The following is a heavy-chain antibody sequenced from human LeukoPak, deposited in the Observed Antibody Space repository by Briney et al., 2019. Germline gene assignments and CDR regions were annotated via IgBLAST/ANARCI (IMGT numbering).Heavy chain of an antibody. Sequence: ASVKVSCNASGSTCTGHSIYWVRQSPGQGLEWMGWIIPNTGGTKYAQKFQGRVTMSRDTSISTAYMELSRLSSDDTAVYYCAKVNQQVVGKKLSLYFHMDVGGKGTTVTVSS. V-gene: IGHV1-2*02. CDR2: IIPNTGGT. CDR3: AKVNQQVVGKKLSLYFHMDV. J-gene: IGHJ6*03. D-gene: IGHD6-13*01. CDR1: GSTCTGHS.